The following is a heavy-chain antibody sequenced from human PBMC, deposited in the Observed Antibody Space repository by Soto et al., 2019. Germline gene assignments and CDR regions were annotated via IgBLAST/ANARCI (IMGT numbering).Heavy chain of an antibody. CDR2: ISAYNGNT. CDR1: GSTFTSYG. J-gene: IGHJ6*04. Sequence: WASVETSCMASGSTFTSYGISWVRQAPGQGLEWMGWISAYNGNTNYAQKLQGRVTMTTDTSTSTAYMELRSLRSDDTAVYYCARGAPGSGWYSCNGMGGWGKGTTVTAAS. V-gene: IGHV1-18*04. D-gene: IGHD6-19*01. CDR3: ARGAPGSGWYSCNGMGG.